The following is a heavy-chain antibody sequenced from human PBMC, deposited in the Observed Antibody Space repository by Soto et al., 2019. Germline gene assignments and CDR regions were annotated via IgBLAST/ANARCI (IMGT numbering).Heavy chain of an antibody. D-gene: IGHD3-9*01. V-gene: IGHV3-9*01. CDR1: GFTFDDYA. Sequence: EVQLVESGGGLVQPGRSLRLSCEASGFTFDDYAMHWVRQAPGKGLEWVSGISWNSRSIGYADSVKGRFTISRDSAKNSLYLQMKTLGPEDTAFYYCARVDSQDFDWMQPFGLWGQGTLVTVSS. J-gene: IGHJ5*02. CDR3: ARVDSQDFDWMQPFGL. CDR2: ISWNSRSI.